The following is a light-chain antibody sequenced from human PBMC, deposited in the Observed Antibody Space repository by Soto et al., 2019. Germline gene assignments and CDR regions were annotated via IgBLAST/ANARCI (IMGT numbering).Light chain of an antibody. CDR2: GAS. CDR3: QQYNNWPLT. CDR1: QSVNTN. J-gene: IGKJ4*01. V-gene: IGKV3-15*01. Sequence: EIAMTQTPATLSVSPGERATLSCWASQSVNTNLAWYQQKPGQAPRLLIYGASTRATGIPARFSGSGSGTEFTVTISSLQSEDFAVYYCQQYNNWPLTFGGGTKVEIK.